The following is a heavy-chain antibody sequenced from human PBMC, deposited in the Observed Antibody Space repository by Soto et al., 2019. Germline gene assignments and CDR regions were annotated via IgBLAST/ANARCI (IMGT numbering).Heavy chain of an antibody. Sequence: EVQLVESGGGLVQPGGSLRLSCAASGFTFSSYSMNWVRQAPGKGLEWVSYISSSSSTIYYADSVKGRFTISRDNAKNPLYLQMNSLRDGDTAVYYCAREPAIAARPAAGWFAPWGPGTLVTVSS. CDR2: ISSSSSTI. J-gene: IGHJ5*02. V-gene: IGHV3-48*02. CDR1: GFTFSSYS. CDR3: AREPAIAARPAAGWFAP. D-gene: IGHD6-6*01.